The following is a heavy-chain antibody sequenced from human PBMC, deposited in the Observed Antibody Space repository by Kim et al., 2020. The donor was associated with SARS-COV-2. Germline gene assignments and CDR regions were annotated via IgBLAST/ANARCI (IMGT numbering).Heavy chain of an antibody. CDR2: ISSSSSYI. J-gene: IGHJ4*02. D-gene: IGHD6-19*01. CDR3: ARGQRFKAGIVY. CDR1: GFTFSSYS. V-gene: IGHV3-21*01. Sequence: GGSLRLSCAASGFTFSSYSMNWVRQAPGKGLEWVSSISSSSSYIYYADSVKGRFTISRDNAKNSLYLQMNSLRAEDTAVYYCARGQRFKAGIVYWGQGTLVTVSS.